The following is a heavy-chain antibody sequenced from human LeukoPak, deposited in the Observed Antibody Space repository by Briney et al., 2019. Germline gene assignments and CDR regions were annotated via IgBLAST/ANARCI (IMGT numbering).Heavy chain of an antibody. CDR1: GFTFSSYG. J-gene: IGHJ3*02. D-gene: IGHD3-10*01. CDR2: ISYDGSNK. V-gene: IGHV3-30*18. Sequence: GGSLRLSCAASGFTFSSYGMHWVRQAPGKGLEWVAVISYDGSNKYYADSVKGRFTISRDNSKNTLYLQMNSLRAEDTAVYYCAKGSLLLWFGELDAFDIWGQGTMVTVSS. CDR3: AKGSLLLWFGELDAFDI.